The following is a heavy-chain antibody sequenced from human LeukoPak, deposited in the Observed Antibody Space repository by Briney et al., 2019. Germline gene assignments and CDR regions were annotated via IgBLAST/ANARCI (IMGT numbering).Heavy chain of an antibody. CDR2: VQFDGSVK. V-gene: IGHV3-30*02. CDR3: VKDLGGCVFYI. CDR1: GLSFSCYG. D-gene: IGHD1-26*01. Sequence: AVTLSCAAAGLSFSCYGMHWVRQAPGQGMEWVAIVQFDGSVKYYVDSVQGRFTISRDRSKNMVHLHMSSLSAEDTAVHVCVKDLGGCVFYIWGQGTMVSVS. J-gene: IGHJ3*02.